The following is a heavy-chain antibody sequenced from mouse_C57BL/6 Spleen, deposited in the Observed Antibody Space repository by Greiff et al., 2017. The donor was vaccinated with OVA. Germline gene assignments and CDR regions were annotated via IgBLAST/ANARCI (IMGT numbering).Heavy chain of an antibody. CDR2: IYPGGGYT. V-gene: IGHV1-63*01. J-gene: IGHJ4*01. CDR1: GYTFTNYW. D-gene: IGHD2-4*01. CDR3: ARSGYDCVYYAMDY. Sequence: VQLQQSGAELVRPGTSVKMSCKASGYTFTNYWIGWAKQRPGHGLEWIGDIYPGGGYTNYNETFKGKATLTADKSSSTAYMQFSSLTSEDSAIYYRARSGYDCVYYAMDYWGQGTSVTVSS.